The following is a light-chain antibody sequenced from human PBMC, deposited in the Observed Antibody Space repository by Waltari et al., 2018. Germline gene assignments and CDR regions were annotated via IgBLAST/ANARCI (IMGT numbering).Light chain of an antibody. V-gene: IGKV1-5*03. CDR2: KAS. CDR1: QSINSW. CDR3: QQYNSYEWT. J-gene: IGKJ1*01. Sequence: DIQMTQFPSTLSASVGDRLTITCRASQSINSWLAWYQQKPGKVPKLLIYKASSLESGVPSRFSGSGSGTEFTLTISSLQPDDFATYYCQQYNSYEWTFGQGTKVAIK.